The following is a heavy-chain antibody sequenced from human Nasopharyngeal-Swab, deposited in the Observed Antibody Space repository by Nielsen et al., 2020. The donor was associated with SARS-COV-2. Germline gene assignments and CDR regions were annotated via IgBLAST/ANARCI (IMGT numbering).Heavy chain of an antibody. D-gene: IGHD6-19*01. Sequence: SGPTLVKPTQTLTLTCTFSGFSLSTSGVAVGWIRQPPGKALEWLALIYWDDDKRYSPSLKSRLTITKDTAKNQVVLTMTNMDHVDTATYYCAHRVAVAEFDYWGQGTLVTVSS. CDR2: IYWDDDK. CDR1: GFSLSTSGVA. CDR3: AHRVAVAEFDY. J-gene: IGHJ4*02. V-gene: IGHV2-5*02.